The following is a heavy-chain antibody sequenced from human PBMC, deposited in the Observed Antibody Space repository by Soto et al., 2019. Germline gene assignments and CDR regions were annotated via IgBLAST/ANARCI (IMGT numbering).Heavy chain of an antibody. CDR2: IWYDGSNK. CDR1: GFTFSSYG. V-gene: IGHV3-33*01. Sequence: QVQLVESGGGVVQPGRSLRLSCAASGFTFSSYGMHWVRQAPGKGLEWVAVIWYDGSNKYYADSVKGRFTISRDNSKNTLYLQMNSLRAEDTAVYYCARGSGFGEDYYYGMDVWGQGTTVTVSS. CDR3: ARGSGFGEDYYYGMDV. J-gene: IGHJ6*02. D-gene: IGHD3-10*01.